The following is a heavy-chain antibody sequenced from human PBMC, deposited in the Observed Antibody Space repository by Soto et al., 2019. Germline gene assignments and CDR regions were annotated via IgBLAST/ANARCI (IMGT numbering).Heavy chain of an antibody. CDR3: ARILRNYYRVXY. D-gene: IGHD3-10*01. CDR1: GASINSVDYY. J-gene: IGHJ4*02. V-gene: IGHV4-30-4*01. CDR2: IYYSGST. Sequence: SETLSLTCTVSGASINSVDYYWSWIRQPPGKGLEWIGHIYYSGSTYYNPSLKSRAGISVDSSKIQVSLKLTCVTAADTAVYLCARILRNYYRVXYWGQGALVTVXS.